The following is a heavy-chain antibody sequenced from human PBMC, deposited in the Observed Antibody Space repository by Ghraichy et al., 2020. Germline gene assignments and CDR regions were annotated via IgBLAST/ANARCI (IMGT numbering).Heavy chain of an antibody. CDR2: FDPADGQS. V-gene: IGHV1-24*01. J-gene: IGHJ6*02. Sequence: ASVKVSCTVSGYTLTQVSMHWVRQTAGKGLEWMGGFDPADGQSIYAQKFQGRITMTVDTSTYTVYMELSSLRSEDTAIYYCATASVLDSGGMDVWGQGTTVTVSS. D-gene: IGHD2-8*01. CDR3: ATASVLDSGGMDV. CDR1: GYTLTQVS.